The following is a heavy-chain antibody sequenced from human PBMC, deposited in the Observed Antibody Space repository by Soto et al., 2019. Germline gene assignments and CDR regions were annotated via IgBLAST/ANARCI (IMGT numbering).Heavy chain of an antibody. CDR1: GYTFTSYA. J-gene: IGHJ6*02. CDR2: INAGNGNT. V-gene: IGHV1-3*01. Sequence: ASVKVSCKASGYTFTSYAMHWVRQAPGQRLEWMGWINAGNGNTKYSQKFQGRVTITRDTSGSTAYMELSSLRSEDTDVYYCAALRLRAYSSSPRDYYYYYGMDVWSQGTTVTVSS. D-gene: IGHD6-13*01. CDR3: AALRLRAYSSSPRDYYYYYGMDV.